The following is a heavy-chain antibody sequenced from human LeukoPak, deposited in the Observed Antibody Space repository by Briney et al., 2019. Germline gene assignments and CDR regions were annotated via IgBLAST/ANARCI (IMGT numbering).Heavy chain of an antibody. CDR3: TREYDSAGLPDY. CDR1: GDSLSSYY. Sequence: PSETLSLTCTVSGDSLSSYYWNWIRQPPGKGLEWIGHIYHSGSTSYNPSLKSRVTISMDMPKNQISLKVTSVTAADTAVYYCTREYDSAGLPDYWGQGTLVTVSS. V-gene: IGHV4-59*01. J-gene: IGHJ4*02. D-gene: IGHD3-22*01. CDR2: IYHSGST.